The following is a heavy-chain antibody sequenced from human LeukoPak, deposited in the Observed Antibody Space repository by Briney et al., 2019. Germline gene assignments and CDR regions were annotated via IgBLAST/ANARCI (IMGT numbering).Heavy chain of an antibody. CDR2: IYYSGST. Sequence: SETLSLTCTVSGGSISSSSYYWGWIRQPPGKGLEWIGSIYYSGSTYYNPSLKSRVTISVDKSKNQFSLKLSSVTAADTAVYYCARGDYYGSGSPPLGYWGQGTLVTVSS. D-gene: IGHD3-10*01. V-gene: IGHV4-39*07. CDR1: GGSISSSSYY. J-gene: IGHJ4*02. CDR3: ARGDYYGSGSPPLGY.